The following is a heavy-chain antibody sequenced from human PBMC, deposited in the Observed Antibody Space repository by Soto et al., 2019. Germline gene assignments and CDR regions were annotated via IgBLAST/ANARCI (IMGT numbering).Heavy chain of an antibody. CDR1: NGSIIHYY. Sequence: VQLQESGPGLLKPSETLSLTCTVSNGSIIHYYWSWIRQPPGKGPEWIGYIYYSGSTNYNPSLKSRVTMSVDMSRNQLSLKLNSVTAADTAVYYCASRLTQATTTGDGFDIWGQGTMVTVSS. V-gene: IGHV4-59*01. D-gene: IGHD4-17*01. J-gene: IGHJ3*02. CDR2: IYYSGST. CDR3: ASRLTQATTTGDGFDI.